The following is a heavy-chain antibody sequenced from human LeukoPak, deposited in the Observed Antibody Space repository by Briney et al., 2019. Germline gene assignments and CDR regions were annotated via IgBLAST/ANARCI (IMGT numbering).Heavy chain of an antibody. D-gene: IGHD3-3*01. CDR3: ARDSHNYDFWSGYYPWYYYYGMDV. V-gene: IGHV1-69*13. CDR1: GYTFTSYY. Sequence: SVKVSCKASGYTFTSYYMHWVRQAPGQGLEWMGGIIPIFGTANYAQKFQGRVTITADESTSTAYMELSSLRSEDTAVYYCARDSHNYDFWSGYYPWYYYYGMDVWGQGTTVTVSS. CDR2: IIPIFGTA. J-gene: IGHJ6*02.